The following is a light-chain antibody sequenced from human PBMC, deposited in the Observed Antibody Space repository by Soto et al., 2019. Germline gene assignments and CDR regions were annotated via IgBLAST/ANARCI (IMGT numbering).Light chain of an antibody. CDR1: QCISNS. CDR3: QQRSNWIT. CDR2: GAS. J-gene: IGKJ5*01. V-gene: IGKV3-11*01. Sequence: EIVMTQSLSTRSVSPVSRATLSCRGSQCISNSLAWYQQKPGQAPRLLIYGASNRATGIPARFSGSGSGTDFTLTISSLEPEDFAVYYCQQRSNWITFGQGTRLEI.